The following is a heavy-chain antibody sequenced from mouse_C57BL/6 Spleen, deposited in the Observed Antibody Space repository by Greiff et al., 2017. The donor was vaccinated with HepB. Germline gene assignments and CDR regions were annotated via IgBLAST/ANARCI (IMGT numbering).Heavy chain of an antibody. CDR2: ISYSGST. CDR1: GYSITSGYG. J-gene: IGHJ2*01. CDR3: ARTARIKY. D-gene: IGHD1-2*01. V-gene: IGHV3-2*02. Sequence: EVQLQESGPGLVKPSQSLSLTCTVTGYSITSGYGWNWIRQFPGNKREWKGDISYSGSTNYNPSLKSRISITRDTSKNQFFLQLNSVTTEDTATYYCARTARIKYWGQGTTLIVSS.